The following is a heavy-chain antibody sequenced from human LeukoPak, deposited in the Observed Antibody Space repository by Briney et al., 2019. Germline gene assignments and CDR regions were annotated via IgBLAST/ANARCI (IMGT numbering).Heavy chain of an antibody. J-gene: IGHJ4*02. CDR3: AKSLTKITPATFDQ. CDR1: GFTFSNFA. CDR2: VSGGAGST. D-gene: IGHD2-2*01. V-gene: IGHV3-23*01. Sequence: PGGSLRLSCAASGFTFSNFAMSWVRQAPGKGQEWVATVSGGAGSTYYADSVRGRSTISRDNSQNTLSLHMTSLRAEDTAIYYCAKSLTKITPATFDQWGQGTLVTVTS.